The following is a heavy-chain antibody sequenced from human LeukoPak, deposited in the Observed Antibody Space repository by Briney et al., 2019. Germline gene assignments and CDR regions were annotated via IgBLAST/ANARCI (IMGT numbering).Heavy chain of an antibody. J-gene: IGHJ4*02. Sequence: ASVTVSCKVSGYTLTELSMHWVRQAPGKGLEWMGGFDPEDGETIYAQKFQGRATMTEDTSTDTAYMELSSLRSEDTAVYYCATGLLWFGESSRDYWGQGTLVTVSS. CDR1: GYTLTELS. CDR3: ATGLLWFGESSRDY. D-gene: IGHD3-10*01. V-gene: IGHV1-24*01. CDR2: FDPEDGET.